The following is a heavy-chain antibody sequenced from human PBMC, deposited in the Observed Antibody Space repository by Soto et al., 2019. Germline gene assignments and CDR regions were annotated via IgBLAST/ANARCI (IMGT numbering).Heavy chain of an antibody. Sequence: GSLRLSCAASGFTFNIYSMNWVRQAPGKGLEWVSYISSSSSTIYYADSVKGRFTISRDNAKNSLYLQMNSLRAEDTAVYYCAVGPPIYWGQGSLVTVSS. CDR2: ISSSSSTI. D-gene: IGHD3-10*01. J-gene: IGHJ4*02. CDR1: GFTFNIYS. CDR3: AVGPPIY. V-gene: IGHV3-48*01.